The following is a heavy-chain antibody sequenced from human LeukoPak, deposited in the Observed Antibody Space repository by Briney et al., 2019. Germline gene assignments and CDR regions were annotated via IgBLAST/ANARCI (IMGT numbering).Heavy chain of an antibody. CDR2: ISSSSTYI. CDR3: AGEASNNWNVPANYFDY. J-gene: IGHJ4*02. CDR1: GFTFSSYN. Sequence: KTGGSLRLSCAASGFTFSSYNMNWVRQAPGKGLEWVSFISSSSTYIYYADSVKGRFTISRDSAKNSLYLQMNSLRAEDTAVYYCAGEASNNWNVPANYFDYWGQGTLVSVSS. D-gene: IGHD1-20*01. V-gene: IGHV3-21*01.